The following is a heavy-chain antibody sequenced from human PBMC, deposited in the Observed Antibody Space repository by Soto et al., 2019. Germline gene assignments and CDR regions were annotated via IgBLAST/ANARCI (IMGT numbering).Heavy chain of an antibody. V-gene: IGHV1-69*13. CDR2: IIPIFGTA. Sequence: SVKVSCKASGGTFSSYAISWVRQAPGQGLEWMGGIIPIFGTANYAQKFQGRVTITADESTSTAYMELSSLRSEDTAVYYCARGTASYYYYYGMDVWGQGTTVTVSS. CDR1: GGTFSSYA. D-gene: IGHD2-21*02. J-gene: IGHJ6*02. CDR3: ARGTASYYYYYGMDV.